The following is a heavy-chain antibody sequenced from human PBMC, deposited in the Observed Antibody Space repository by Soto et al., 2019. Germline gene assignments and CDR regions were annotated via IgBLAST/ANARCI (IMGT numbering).Heavy chain of an antibody. CDR1: GFSFSGSA. CDR3: LRAFDY. CDR2: IRTITNGYAT. V-gene: IGHV3-73*01. J-gene: IGHJ4*02. Sequence: EVQLVESGGGLVQPGGSLKLSCAASGFSFSGSAMHWVRQASGKGLEWVGRIRTITNGYATSYAASVKGSCTISRDDSMNPTYLQMNSLKSEVTAVYDCLRAFDYWGQGAMVTVSS. D-gene: IGHD4-17*01.